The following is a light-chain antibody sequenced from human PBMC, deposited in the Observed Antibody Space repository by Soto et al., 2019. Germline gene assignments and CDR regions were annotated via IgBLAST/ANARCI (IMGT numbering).Light chain of an antibody. CDR2: DVS. CDR3: SSYTTSSTHVV. CDR1: SSDVGSYNY. J-gene: IGLJ2*01. V-gene: IGLV2-14*01. Sequence: QSALTQPASVSGSPGQSITISCTGTSSDVGSYNYVSWYQQYPGKAPKLMIYDVSNRHSGVSYRFSGSKSGNTASLTIPGLQAEDEADYYCSSYTTSSTHVVFGGGTKLTVL.